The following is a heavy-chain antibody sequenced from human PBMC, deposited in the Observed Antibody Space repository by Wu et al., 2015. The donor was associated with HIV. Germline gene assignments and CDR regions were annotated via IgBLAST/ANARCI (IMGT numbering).Heavy chain of an antibody. Sequence: QVQLVQSGAEVKKPGASVKVSCKASGYTFSSYDINWVRQATGQGLEWMGWMNPRSGNTGYAQKFQGRVTMTRDTSITTAYMELSSLRSEDTAVYYCARQRAYTSGWYIIDYWAEGTLVTVSS. CDR3: ARQRAYTSGWYIIDY. V-gene: IGHV1-8*01. J-gene: IGHJ4*02. CDR2: MNPRSGNT. CDR1: GYTFSSYD. D-gene: IGHD6-19*01.